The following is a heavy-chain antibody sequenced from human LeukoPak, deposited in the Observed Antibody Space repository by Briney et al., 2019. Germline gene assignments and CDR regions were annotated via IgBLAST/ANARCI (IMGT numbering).Heavy chain of an antibody. CDR3: ARVTYYDFWSGYPQYGMDV. CDR1: GFTFSSYG. V-gene: IGHV3-33*01. J-gene: IGHJ6*02. CDR2: IWYDGTYQ. D-gene: IGHD3-3*01. Sequence: GSSLRLSCAASGFTFSSYGMHWVRQAPGKGLEWVAVIWYDGTYQYYADSVKGRFTISRDNSKNTLYLQMNSLRAEDTAVYYCARVTYYDFWSGYPQYGMDVWGQGTTVTVS.